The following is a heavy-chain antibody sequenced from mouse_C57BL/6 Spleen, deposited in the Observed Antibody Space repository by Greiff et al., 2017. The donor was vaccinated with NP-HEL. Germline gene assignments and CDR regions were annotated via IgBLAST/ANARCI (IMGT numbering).Heavy chain of an antibody. CDR3: TRRYYGSIYAMDY. Sequence: VQLQQSGAELVRPGASVTLSCKASGYTFTDYEMHWVKQTPVHGLEWIGAIDPETGGTAYNQKFKGKAILTADKSSSTAYMELRSLTSEDSAVYYCTRRYYGSIYAMDYWGQGTSVTVSS. CDR1: GYTFTDYE. CDR2: IDPETGGT. J-gene: IGHJ4*01. V-gene: IGHV1-15*01. D-gene: IGHD1-1*01.